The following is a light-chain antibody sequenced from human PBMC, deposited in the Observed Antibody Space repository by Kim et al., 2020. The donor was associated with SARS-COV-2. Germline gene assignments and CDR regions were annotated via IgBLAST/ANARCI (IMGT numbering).Light chain of an antibody. J-gene: IGKJ4*01. CDR1: QDVTNY. CDR2: DAS. CDR3: QHYAELPRA. V-gene: IGKV1-33*01. Sequence: DIQMPQSPSSLSASVGDTVTITCQASQDVTNYLNWFQQKPGKAPQLLIYDASTWETGVPSRFSGSGSGTEVTFTISSLQPEDVATYYCQHYAELPRAFRGGTQV.